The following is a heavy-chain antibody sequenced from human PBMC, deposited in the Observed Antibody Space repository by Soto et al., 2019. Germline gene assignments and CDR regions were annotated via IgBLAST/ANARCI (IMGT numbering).Heavy chain of an antibody. D-gene: IGHD5-18*01. CDR3: TGVATAVPS. CDR2: IYYRGTT. V-gene: IGHV4-61*08. J-gene: IGHJ5*02. Sequence: NPSETLSLTCTVSGAALSSGGYFYTWVRQPPGKGLEWLGYIYYRGTTNYNPSLQGRVTMSIDTSKNQFSLMLTSVTAADTAVYYCTGVATAVPSWGRGVLVTVSS. CDR1: GAALSSGGYF.